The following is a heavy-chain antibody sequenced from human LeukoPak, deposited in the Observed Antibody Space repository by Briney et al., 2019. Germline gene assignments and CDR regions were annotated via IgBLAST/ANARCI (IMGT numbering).Heavy chain of an antibody. CDR1: GGSISSSSY. CDR2: IFYGGST. CDR3: ARRRVRGAPDY. Sequence: PSETLSLTCTVSGGSISSSSYWGWIRQPPGKGLEWIGSIFYGGSTYYNPSLKSRVTISVDTSKNQFSLKLTSVTAADTAVYYCARRRVRGAPDYWGQGTLVTVSS. D-gene: IGHD3-10*01. V-gene: IGHV4-39*01. J-gene: IGHJ4*02.